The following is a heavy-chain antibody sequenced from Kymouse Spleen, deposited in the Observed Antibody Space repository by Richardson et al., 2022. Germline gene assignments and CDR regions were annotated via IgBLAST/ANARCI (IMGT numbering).Heavy chain of an antibody. CDR2: INHSGST. CDR1: GGSFSGYY. CDR3: ARRELTYFDY. D-gene: IGHD1-26*01,IGHD5-24*01,IGHD6-6*01. V-gene: IGHV4-34*01. J-gene: IGHJ4*02. Sequence: QVQLQQWGAGLLKPSETLSLTCAVYGGSFSGYYWSWIRQPPGKGLEWIGEINHSGSTNYNPSLKSRVTISVDTSKNQFSLKLSSVTAADTAVYYCARRELTYFDYWGQGTLVTVSS.